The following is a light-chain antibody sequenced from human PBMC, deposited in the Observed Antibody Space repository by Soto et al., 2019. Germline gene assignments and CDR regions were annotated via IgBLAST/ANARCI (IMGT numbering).Light chain of an antibody. CDR3: SSYTSISTLYV. J-gene: IGLJ1*01. CDR1: NSDVGGYNY. Sequence: QSVLTQPASVSGSPGQSITISCTGTNSDVGGYNYVSWYQQHPGKAPELMIYEVSHRPSGVSNRFSGYKSDNTASLTISGLQAEDEADYYCSSYTSISTLYVFGTGTKVTVL. V-gene: IGLV2-14*01. CDR2: EVS.